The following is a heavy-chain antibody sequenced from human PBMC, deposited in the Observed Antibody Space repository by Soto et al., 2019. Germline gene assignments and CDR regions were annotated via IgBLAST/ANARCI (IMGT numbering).Heavy chain of an antibody. CDR1: GFIFSFYG. Sequence: QVQLVESGGGVVQPGRSLRLSCAASGFIFSFYGMHWVRQAPGKGLEWVAGISYDGSRTYYADSVKGRFTISRDNSENXLYLQMNSLRAEDTAVYYCAKDIGMATQSGGYFDYWGQGTLVTVSS. V-gene: IGHV3-30*18. CDR3: AKDIGMATQSGGYFDY. CDR2: ISYDGSRT. J-gene: IGHJ4*01. D-gene: IGHD5-12*01.